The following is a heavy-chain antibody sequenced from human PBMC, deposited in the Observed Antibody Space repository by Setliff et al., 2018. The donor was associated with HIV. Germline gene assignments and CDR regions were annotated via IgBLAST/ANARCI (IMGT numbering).Heavy chain of an antibody. V-gene: IGHV3-53*01. CDR1: GFTVRLNY. Sequence: PGGSLRLSCAASGFTVRLNYMSWVRQVPGKGLECVSGVSGGGTTYYADSVKGRFTISTDYSRNMLYLEMNSLRAEDTAVYYCAKVGTYSSTWYFDLWGRGTLVTVSS. CDR2: VSGGGTT. D-gene: IGHD6-13*01. J-gene: IGHJ2*01. CDR3: AKVGTYSSTWYFDL.